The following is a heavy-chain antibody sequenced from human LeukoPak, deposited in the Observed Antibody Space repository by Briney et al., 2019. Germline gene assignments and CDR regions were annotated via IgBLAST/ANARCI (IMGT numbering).Heavy chain of an antibody. CDR3: ASRTGYFFAC. D-gene: IGHD1-14*01. V-gene: IGHV3-23*01. J-gene: IGHJ4*02. CDR1: GFTFGDYG. CDR2: IIASGGDT. Sequence: GGSLRLSCTASGFTFGDYGMSWVRQAPGKGLEWVSSIIASGGDTSYADSVKGRFTISRDNSKDTLSLQMNSLRAEDTAVYYCASRTGYFFACWGQGTLVTVSS.